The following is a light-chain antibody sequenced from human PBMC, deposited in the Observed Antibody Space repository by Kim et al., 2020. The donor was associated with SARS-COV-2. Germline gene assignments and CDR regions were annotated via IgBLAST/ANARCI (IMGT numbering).Light chain of an antibody. Sequence: QSALTQPASVSGSPGQSITISCTGTSSDVGGYNYVSWHQQHPGKAPKLLIYDVSNRPSGVSNRFSGSKSGNTASLTISGLQAEDEGDYYCNSYTSSSTRVFGGGTQLTVL. J-gene: IGLJ3*02. V-gene: IGLV2-14*03. CDR1: SSDVGGYNY. CDR3: NSYTSSSTRV. CDR2: DVS.